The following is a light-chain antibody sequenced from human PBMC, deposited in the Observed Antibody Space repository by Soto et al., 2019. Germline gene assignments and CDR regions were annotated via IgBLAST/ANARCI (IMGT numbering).Light chain of an antibody. CDR1: SNDIGAYDY. J-gene: IGLJ3*02. V-gene: IGLV2-14*01. Sequence: QSALTQPASVSGSPGQSVTISCTGTSNDIGAYDYVSWYQQVPGKAPKLMIYEVNNRPSGVSNRFSGSKSGNTASLTISGLQAEDEADYYCSSWTSSTTQVLGGGTKLTVL. CDR2: EVN. CDR3: SSWTSSTTQV.